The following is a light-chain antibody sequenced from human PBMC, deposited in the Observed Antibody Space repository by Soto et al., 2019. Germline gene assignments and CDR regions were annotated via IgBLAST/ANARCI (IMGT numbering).Light chain of an antibody. V-gene: IGKV3-20*01. CDR2: GAS. J-gene: IGKJ1*01. CDR1: QSVSSNA. Sequence: LTNSPVSVSLYRGEGATLSCRTSQSVSSNALAWYQQKPGQAPRLLIYGASSRATGIPDRFSGSGSGTDFTLTISRLESEDGAVYYCPQYGSSGRPFGQRTKVDIK. CDR3: PQYGSSGRP.